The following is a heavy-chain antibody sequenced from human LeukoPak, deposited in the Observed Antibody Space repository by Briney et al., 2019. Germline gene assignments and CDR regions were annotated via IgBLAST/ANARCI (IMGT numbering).Heavy chain of an antibody. Sequence: PTGGSLRLSCAASGFTFSSYEMNWVRQAPGKGLEWVSYISESGDTIYHADSVKGRFTISRDNGKSSLYLQMNSLRAEDTAVYYCARALRDLTAWGQGTLVTVSS. CDR2: ISESGDTI. CDR1: GFTFSSYE. V-gene: IGHV3-48*03. CDR3: ARALRDLTA. J-gene: IGHJ4*02. D-gene: IGHD3/OR15-3a*01.